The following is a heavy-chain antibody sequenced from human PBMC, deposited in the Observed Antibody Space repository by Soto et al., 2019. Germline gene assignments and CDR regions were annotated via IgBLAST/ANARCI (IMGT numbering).Heavy chain of an antibody. CDR3: ASSIAVAGSFDY. J-gene: IGHJ4*01. V-gene: IGHV4-59*01. Sequence: QVQLQESGPGLVKPSETLSLTCTVSGGSISSYYWSWIRQPPGKGLEWIGYIYYSGSTNYNPSLKSRVTISVDMSNNQFSLKLSSVTAADTAVYYCASSIAVAGSFDYCVHGTLVTVSS. CDR1: GGSISSYY. D-gene: IGHD6-19*01. CDR2: IYYSGST.